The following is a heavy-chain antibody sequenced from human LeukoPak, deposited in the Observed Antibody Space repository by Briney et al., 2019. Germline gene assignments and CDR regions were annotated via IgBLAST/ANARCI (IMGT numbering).Heavy chain of an antibody. J-gene: IGHJ4*02. Sequence: GRSLRLSCAASGFTFDDYAMHWVRQAPGKGLEWVSGISWNSGSIGYADSVKGRFTISRDNAKNSLYLQMNSLRAEDTALYYCAKASKKWELLHGSTNDYWGQGTLVTVSS. CDR2: ISWNSGSI. CDR1: GFTFDDYA. V-gene: IGHV3-9*01. D-gene: IGHD1-26*01. CDR3: AKASKKWELLHGSTNDY.